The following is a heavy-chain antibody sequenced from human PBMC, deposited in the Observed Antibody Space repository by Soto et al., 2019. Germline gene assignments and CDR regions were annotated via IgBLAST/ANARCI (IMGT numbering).Heavy chain of an antibody. Sequence: ASVKVSCKASGYTFTSYYMHWVRQAPGQGLEWMGIINPSGGSTSYAQKFQGRVTMTTDTSTSTAYMELRSLRSDDTAVYYCARGGFDFWSGYPIYGMDVWGQGTTVTVSS. V-gene: IGHV1-46*01. CDR1: GYTFTSYY. D-gene: IGHD3-3*01. CDR3: ARGGFDFWSGYPIYGMDV. CDR2: INPSGGST. J-gene: IGHJ6*02.